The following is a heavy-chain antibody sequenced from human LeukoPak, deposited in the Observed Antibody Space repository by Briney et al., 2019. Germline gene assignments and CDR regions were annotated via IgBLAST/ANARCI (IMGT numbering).Heavy chain of an antibody. CDR3: ATGRITIFGVAELELGY. V-gene: IGHV1-24*01. Sequence: ASVKVPCKVSGYTLTELFMHWVRQAPGKGLEWMGGFDPEDGETIYAQKFQGRVTMTEDTSTDTAYMELSSLRSEDTAVYYCATGRITIFGVAELELGYWGQGTLVTVSS. CDR2: FDPEDGET. CDR1: GYTLTELF. J-gene: IGHJ4*02. D-gene: IGHD3-3*01.